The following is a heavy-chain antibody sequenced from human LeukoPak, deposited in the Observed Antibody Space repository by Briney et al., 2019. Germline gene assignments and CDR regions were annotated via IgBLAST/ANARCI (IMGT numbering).Heavy chain of an antibody. CDR2: ISYSVTT. D-gene: IGHD1-26*01. Sequence: SETLSLTCTVSGGSISSSSHYWAWIRQPPGKGLEWIASISYSVTTYYNPSLKSRVTISVDTSKNQFSLKLSSVTAADTAVYYCARHLRGATIYYDYWGQGTLVTV. V-gene: IGHV4-39*01. CDR1: GGSISSSSHY. CDR3: ARHLRGATIYYDY. J-gene: IGHJ4*02.